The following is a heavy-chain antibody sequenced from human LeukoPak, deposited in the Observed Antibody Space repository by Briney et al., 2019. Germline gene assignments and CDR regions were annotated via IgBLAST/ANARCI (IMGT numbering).Heavy chain of an antibody. J-gene: IGHJ4*02. V-gene: IGHV4-34*01. CDR3: ARGGKYGDYLVEY. CDR2: INHSGST. CDR1: GGSISSYY. Sequence: SETLSLTCTVSGGSISSYYWSWIRQPPGKGLEWIGEINHSGSTNYNPSLKSRVTISVDTSKNQFSLKLSSVTAADTAVYYCARGGKYGDYLVEYWGQGTLVTVSS. D-gene: IGHD4-17*01.